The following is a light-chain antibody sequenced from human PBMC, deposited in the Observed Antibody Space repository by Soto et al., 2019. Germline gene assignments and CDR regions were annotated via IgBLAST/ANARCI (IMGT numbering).Light chain of an antibody. V-gene: IGKV3-15*01. J-gene: IGKJ1*01. CDR3: QQYNNWPQGT. Sequence: EIVMTQSPATLSVSPGERATLSCRASQSVNSNLAWYQQKPGQAPRLLIYGASTRATGIPARFSGSGSGTEFTLTISGLQSEDFAVYYCQQYNNWPQGTFGQGTKVAIK. CDR1: QSVNSN. CDR2: GAS.